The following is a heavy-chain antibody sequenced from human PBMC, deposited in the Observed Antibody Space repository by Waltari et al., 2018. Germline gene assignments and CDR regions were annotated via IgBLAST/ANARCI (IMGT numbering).Heavy chain of an antibody. CDR1: GGSISSYY. Sequence: QVQLQESGPGLVKPSETLYLTCTVSGGSISSYYWSWIRQPAGKGLELIGRIYTSGSTNYNPSLKSRVTMSVDTSKNQFSLKLSSVTAADTAVYYCAREGSSSSFAGAPLFDYWGQGTLVTVSS. CDR3: AREGSSSSFAGAPLFDY. D-gene: IGHD6-6*01. J-gene: IGHJ4*02. V-gene: IGHV4-4*07. CDR2: IYTSGST.